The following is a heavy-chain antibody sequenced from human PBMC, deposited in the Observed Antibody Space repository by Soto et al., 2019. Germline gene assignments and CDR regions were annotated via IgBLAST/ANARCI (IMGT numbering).Heavy chain of an antibody. CDR1: GDSFSSNSAA. CDR3: ARGVVYYPPGRYYSGMDV. J-gene: IGHJ6*02. CDR2: TYYRSKWYN. D-gene: IGHD3-10*01. V-gene: IGHV6-1*01. Sequence: SQTLSLTCAISGDSFSSNSAAWNWIRQSPSRGLEWLGRTYYRSKWYNDYAVSVKSRITINPDTSKNQFSLQLNSVTPEDTAVYYCARGVVYYPPGRYYSGMDVWGQGTTVTVSS.